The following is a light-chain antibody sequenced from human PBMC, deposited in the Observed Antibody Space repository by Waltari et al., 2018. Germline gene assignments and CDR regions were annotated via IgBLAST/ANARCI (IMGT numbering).Light chain of an antibody. CDR2: DAS. J-gene: IGKJ1*01. V-gene: IGKV3-11*01. CDR1: QSVSSY. Sequence: ETVLTQSPATLSLSPGERATLSCRASQSVSSYLAWYQQKPGQAPRLLIYDASNRATRIPARFSGSGSGTDFSLTIDSLEPEDFAVYYCQQRGDWPPWTFGQGTKVEIK. CDR3: QQRGDWPPWT.